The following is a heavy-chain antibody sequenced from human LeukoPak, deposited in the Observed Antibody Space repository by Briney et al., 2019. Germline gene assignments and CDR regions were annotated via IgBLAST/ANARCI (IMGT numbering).Heavy chain of an antibody. Sequence: SETLSLTCTVSGGSINSTSNYWGWIRQPPGKGLEWIGSIYYSGSTSYNPSLKSRVTISVDTSKNQFSLKLSSVTAADTAVYYCARRVYDILTGYYMYYFDYWGQGTLVTVSS. CDR3: ARRVYDILTGYYMYYFDY. CDR2: IYYSGST. J-gene: IGHJ4*02. CDR1: GGSINSTSNY. V-gene: IGHV4-39*07. D-gene: IGHD3-9*01.